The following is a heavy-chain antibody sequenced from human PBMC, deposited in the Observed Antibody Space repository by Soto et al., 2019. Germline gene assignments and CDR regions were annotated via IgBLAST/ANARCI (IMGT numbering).Heavy chain of an antibody. D-gene: IGHD2-15*01. J-gene: IGHJ4*02. CDR3: ARDRCSGGSCFDD. V-gene: IGHV1-69*12. Sequence: QVQLVQSGAEVKKPGSSVKVSCKASGGTFSSYAISWVRQAPGQGLEWMGGIIPIFGTANYAQKFQGRVTITADESTGRAYMELSSLRSDDTAVYYCARDRCSGGSCFDDWGQGTLVTVSS. CDR2: IIPIFGTA. CDR1: GGTFSSYA.